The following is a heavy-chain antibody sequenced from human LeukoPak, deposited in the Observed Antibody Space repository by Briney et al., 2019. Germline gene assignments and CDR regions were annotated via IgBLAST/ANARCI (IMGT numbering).Heavy chain of an antibody. CDR1: GGSFSGYY. V-gene: IGHV4-34*01. Sequence: SETLSLTCTVYGGSFSGYYWSWIRQPPGKGLEWIGEINHSGSTNYNPSLKSRATISVDTSKNQFSLKLSSVTAADTAVYYCARGRPSRLRFLEWTHYFDYWGQGTLVTVSS. D-gene: IGHD3-3*01. J-gene: IGHJ4*02. CDR2: INHSGST. CDR3: ARGRPSRLRFLEWTHYFDY.